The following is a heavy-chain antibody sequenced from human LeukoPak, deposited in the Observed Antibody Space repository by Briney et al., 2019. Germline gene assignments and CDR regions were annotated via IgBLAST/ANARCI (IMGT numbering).Heavy chain of an antibody. CDR3: TREGPTDWFDP. Sequence: GGSLRLSCAASGFTFDDYGMSWVRQAPGKGLEWVGFIRSKAYGGTTEYAASVKGRFTISRDDSKSIAYLQMNSLKTEDTAVYYCTREGPTDWFDPWGQGTLVTVSS. V-gene: IGHV3-49*04. CDR2: IRSKAYGGTT. J-gene: IGHJ5*02. CDR1: GFTFDDYG.